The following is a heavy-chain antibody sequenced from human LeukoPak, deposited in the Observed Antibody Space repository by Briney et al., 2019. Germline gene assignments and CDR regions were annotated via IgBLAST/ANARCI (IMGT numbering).Heavy chain of an antibody. V-gene: IGHV1-46*01. Sequence: ASVKVSCKASGYTFTSYYMHWVRQAPGQGLEWMGIINPSGGSTSYAQKFQGRVTMTRDMSTSTVYMELSSLRSEDTAVYYCARGYSYSGSYYDYYYYYMDVWGKGTTVTVSS. CDR1: GYTFTSYY. CDR3: ARGYSYSGSYYDYYYYYMDV. J-gene: IGHJ6*03. D-gene: IGHD1-26*01. CDR2: INPSGGST.